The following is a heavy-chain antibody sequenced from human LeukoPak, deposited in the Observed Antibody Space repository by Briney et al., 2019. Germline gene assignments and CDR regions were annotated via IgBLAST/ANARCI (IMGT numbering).Heavy chain of an antibody. CDR2: IYYSGST. Sequence: SETLSLTCTVSGGSISSSSYYWGWIRQPPGKGLEWIGSIYYSGSTYYNPSLKSRVTISVDTSKNQFSLKLSSVTAADTAVYYCARDIVVVVAPLGYYYYGMDVWGQGTTVTVSS. V-gene: IGHV4-39*07. D-gene: IGHD2-15*01. CDR3: ARDIVVVVAPLGYYYYGMDV. CDR1: GGSISSSSYY. J-gene: IGHJ6*02.